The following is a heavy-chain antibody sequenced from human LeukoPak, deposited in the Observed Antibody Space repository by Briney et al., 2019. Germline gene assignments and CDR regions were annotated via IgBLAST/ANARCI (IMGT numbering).Heavy chain of an antibody. CDR1: GDSIGSYF. CDR3: ARGRGYGGNYLRSFDI. D-gene: IGHD1-26*01. CDR2: NSGST. V-gene: IGHV4-59*08. J-gene: IGHJ3*02. Sequence: SETLSLTCTVSGDSIGSYFWSWIRQPPGKGLERIGYNSGSTNYNPSLKSRVTILLDRSKNQFSLKLSSVTAADTAIYYCARGRGYGGNYLRSFDIWGQGTMVTVSS.